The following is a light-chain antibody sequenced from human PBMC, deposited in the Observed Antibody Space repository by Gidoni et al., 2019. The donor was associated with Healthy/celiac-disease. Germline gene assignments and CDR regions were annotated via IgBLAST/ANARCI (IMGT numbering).Light chain of an antibody. CDR3: QQSDSTPTWT. CDR1: QSISSY. V-gene: IGKV1-39*01. J-gene: IGKJ1*01. Sequence: DIQITQSPSSLSASVGDRVTITCRASQSISSYLNWYQQKPGKAPKLLIYAASSLQSGVPSRFSGSGSGTDFTLTISSLQPEDFATYYCQQSDSTPTWTFGQGTKVEIK. CDR2: AAS.